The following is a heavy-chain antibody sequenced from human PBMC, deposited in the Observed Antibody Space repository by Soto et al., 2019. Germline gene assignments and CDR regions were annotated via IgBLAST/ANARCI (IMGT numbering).Heavy chain of an antibody. CDR2: VYWDDDK. J-gene: IGHJ4*02. D-gene: IGHD3-16*01. V-gene: IGHV2-5*02. CDR1: GFSLNTRDVG. CDR3: AHCRGGVASF. Sequence: QITLNESGPALVKPTQTLTLTCTFSGFSLNTRDVGVGWIRQPPGKALEWLGVVYWDDDKTYSPSLKSRLTSTKDTPKHQVVLRMTKMDPVDTATYYCAHCRGGVASFWGQGTLVTVSS.